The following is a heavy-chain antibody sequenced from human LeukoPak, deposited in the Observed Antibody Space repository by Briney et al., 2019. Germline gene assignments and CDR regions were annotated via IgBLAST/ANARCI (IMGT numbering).Heavy chain of an antibody. CDR2: INPSGGGT. V-gene: IGHV1-46*01. CDR1: GYTFSSYY. D-gene: IGHD3-22*01. J-gene: IGHJ4*02. Sequence: ASVKVSCKASGYTFSSYYMHWVRQAPGQGLEWMGIINPSGGGTTYAQKFQGRVTMTSDMSTSTVYMELSSLRSEDTAVYYCARENIATINYYDSGIGYWGQGTLVTVSS. CDR3: ARENIATINYYDSGIGY.